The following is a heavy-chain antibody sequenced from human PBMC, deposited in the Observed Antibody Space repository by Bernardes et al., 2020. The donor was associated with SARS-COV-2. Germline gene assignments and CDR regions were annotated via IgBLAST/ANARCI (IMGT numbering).Heavy chain of an antibody. CDR3: ARDGGSGSYPLYYYMDV. CDR1: GFTFRSYS. D-gene: IGHD3-10*01. Sequence: GGSLILSCAASGFTFRSYSMNWVRQAPGTGLEWVSSISSASSYIFYADSVRGRFTVSRDNAKNSLYLQMNSLRAEDTAVYYCARDGGSGSYPLYYYMDVWCKGTTLTVSS. J-gene: IGHJ6*03. V-gene: IGHV3-21*06. CDR2: ISSASSYI.